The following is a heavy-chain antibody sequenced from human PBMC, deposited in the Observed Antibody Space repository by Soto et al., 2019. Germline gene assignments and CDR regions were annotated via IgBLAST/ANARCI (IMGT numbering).Heavy chain of an antibody. CDR1: GFTFNSYA. V-gene: IGHV3-23*01. J-gene: IGHJ5*02. D-gene: IGHD2-15*01. Sequence: EVQLLESGGGLVQPGGSLRLSCAASGFTFNSYAMSWVRQAPGKGLEWVSAISGSGGSTYYADSVKGRFTISRDNSKNTLYLQMNSLRAEDTAVYYCAKSPAKVVVAATRWFDPWGQGTLVTVSS. CDR3: AKSPAKVVVAATRWFDP. CDR2: ISGSGGST.